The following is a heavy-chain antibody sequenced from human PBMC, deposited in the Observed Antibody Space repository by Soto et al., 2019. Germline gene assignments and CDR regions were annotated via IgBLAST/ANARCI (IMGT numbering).Heavy chain of an antibody. D-gene: IGHD3-22*01. Sequence: ASVKVSCKVSGYTLTELSMHWVRQAPGKGLEWMGGFDPEDGETIYAQKFQGRVTMTEDTSTDPAYMELSSLRSEDTAVYYCATMGTHTSGYYPLPIHYSGQGTLVTV. CDR3: ATMGTHTSGYYPLPIHY. J-gene: IGHJ4*02. V-gene: IGHV1-24*01. CDR2: FDPEDGET. CDR1: GYTLTELS.